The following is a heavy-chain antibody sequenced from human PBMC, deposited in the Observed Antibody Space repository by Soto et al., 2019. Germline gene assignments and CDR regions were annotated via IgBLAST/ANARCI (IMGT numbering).Heavy chain of an antibody. CDR3: AGEGYYGSGSYYTPSYGMDV. J-gene: IGHJ6*02. V-gene: IGHV4-31*03. CDR2: IYYSGST. CDR1: GGSISSGGYY. D-gene: IGHD3-10*01. Sequence: QVQLQESGPGLVKPSQTLSLTCTVSGGSISSGGYYWSWIRQHPGKGLEWIGYIYYSGSTYYNPSLKSRVTISVDTSKNQFSLKLSSVTAADTAVYYCAGEGYYGSGSYYTPSYGMDVWGQGTTVTVSS.